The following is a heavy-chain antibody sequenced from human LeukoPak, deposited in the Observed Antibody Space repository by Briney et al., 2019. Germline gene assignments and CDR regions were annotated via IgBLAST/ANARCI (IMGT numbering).Heavy chain of an antibody. D-gene: IGHD6-6*01. J-gene: IGHJ1*01. CDR2: ISGSGGST. CDR3: ARDLSSSSTAYFHH. CDR1: GFTFSSYA. V-gene: IGHV3-23*01. Sequence: GGSLRLSCAASGFTFSSYAMSWVRQAPGKGLEWVSAISGSGGSTYYADSVKGRFTISRDNSKNSLYLQMNSLRAEDTAVYYCARDLSSSSTAYFHHWGQGTLVTVSS.